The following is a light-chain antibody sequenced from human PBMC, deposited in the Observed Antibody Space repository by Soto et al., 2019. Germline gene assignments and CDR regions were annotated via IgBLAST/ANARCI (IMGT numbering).Light chain of an antibody. Sequence: EIVMTQSPATLSLSPGERATLSCRASERLTGNLAWYQHRPGQAPRLLIYEVSTRATYIPARFSGRGSRTEFTLTISSMQAEDFAAYYCQQYGSSPRTWTFGQGTKV. J-gene: IGKJ1*01. CDR1: ERLTGN. CDR2: EVS. CDR3: QQYGSSPRTWT. V-gene: IGKV3-15*01.